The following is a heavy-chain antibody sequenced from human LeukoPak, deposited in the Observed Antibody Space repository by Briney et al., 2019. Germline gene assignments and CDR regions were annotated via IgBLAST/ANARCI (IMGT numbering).Heavy chain of an antibody. Sequence: SVKVSCKASGGTFSSYAISWVRQAPGQGLEWMGGIIPIFGTANYAQKFQGRVTITADESTSTAYMELSSLRSEDTAVYYCARDRDYGRTPSGVWGQGTTVTVSS. D-gene: IGHD4-17*01. CDR3: ARDRDYGRTPSGV. V-gene: IGHV1-69*13. J-gene: IGHJ6*02. CDR1: GGTFSSYA. CDR2: IIPIFGTA.